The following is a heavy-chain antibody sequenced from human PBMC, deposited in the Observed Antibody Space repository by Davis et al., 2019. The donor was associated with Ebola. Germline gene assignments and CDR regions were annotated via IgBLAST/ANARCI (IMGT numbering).Heavy chain of an antibody. D-gene: IGHD6-13*01. V-gene: IGHV3-73*01. J-gene: IGHJ1*01. CDR3: ASSSWYAEYFQH. Sequence: GESLKISCAASGFTFSGSAMHWVRQASGKGLEWVGRIRSKANSYATAYAASVKGRFTISRDNSKNTLYLQMNSLRAEDTAVYYCASSSWYAEYFQHWGQGTLVTVSS. CDR2: IRSKANSYAT. CDR1: GFTFSGSA.